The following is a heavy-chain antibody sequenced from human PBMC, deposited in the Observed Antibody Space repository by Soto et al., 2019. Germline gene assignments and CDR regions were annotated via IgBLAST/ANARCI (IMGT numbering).Heavy chain of an antibody. CDR1: GFTFSSYW. CDR3: ERVSLFTMITFLP. D-gene: IGHD3-16*01. V-gene: IGHV3-7*01. CDR2: IRQDGNEK. Sequence: GGSLRLSCAASGFTFSSYWMSWVRQAPGKGLEWVATIRQDGNEKYYVDSVKGRFTISRDNTKNSLFLQMNNLRAEDTAVYNSERVSLFTMITFLPWCQGT. J-gene: IGHJ5*02.